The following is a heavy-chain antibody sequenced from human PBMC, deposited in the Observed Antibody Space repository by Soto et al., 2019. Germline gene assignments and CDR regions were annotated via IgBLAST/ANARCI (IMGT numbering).Heavy chain of an antibody. Sequence: QVQLVQSGAEVKKPGSSVKVSCKASGGTFSSYAITWVRQAPGQGLEWMGGIIPIFGTANYAQKFQGRVTITADESTSKAYVELSSLRSEDTAVYYCARDRGPSSGYYPYWFDPWGQGTLVTVSS. V-gene: IGHV1-69*12. D-gene: IGHD3-22*01. CDR2: IIPIFGTA. CDR3: ARDRGPSSGYYPYWFDP. CDR1: GGTFSSYA. J-gene: IGHJ5*02.